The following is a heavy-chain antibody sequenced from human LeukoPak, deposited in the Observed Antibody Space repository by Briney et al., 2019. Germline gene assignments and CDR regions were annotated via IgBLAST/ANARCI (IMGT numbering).Heavy chain of an antibody. J-gene: IGHJ4*02. Sequence: PGGSLRLSCAASGFTFSSYAMHWVRQAPGKGLEWVAVISHDGSNKYYADSVKGRFTISRDNSKNTLYRQMNSLRAEDTAVYSCARDGNNYGYRAKNSFDYWGQGTLVTVSS. CDR2: ISHDGSNK. CDR3: ARDGNNYGYRAKNSFDY. D-gene: IGHD3-10*01. CDR1: GFTFSSYA. V-gene: IGHV3-30*04.